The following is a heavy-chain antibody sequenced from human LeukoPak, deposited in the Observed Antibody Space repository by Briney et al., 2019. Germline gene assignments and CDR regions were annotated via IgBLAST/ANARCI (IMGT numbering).Heavy chain of an antibody. CDR1: GGSISSYY. J-gene: IGHJ6*02. D-gene: IGHD3-22*01. CDR3: AREPYYYDSSGYGLIYGMDV. Sequence: SETLSLTCTVSGGSISSYYWSWIRQPAGKGLEWIGRIYTSGSTNYNPSLKSRVTMSVDTSKNQFSLRLSSVTAADTAVYYCAREPYYYDSSGYGLIYGMDVWGQGTTVTVSS. CDR2: IYTSGST. V-gene: IGHV4-4*07.